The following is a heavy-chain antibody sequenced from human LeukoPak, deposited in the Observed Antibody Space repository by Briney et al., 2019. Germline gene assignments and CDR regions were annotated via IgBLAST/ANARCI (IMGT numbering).Heavy chain of an antibody. CDR2: IYYSGST. D-gene: IGHD3-10*01. J-gene: IGHJ4*02. CDR3: ARGRHYYGSGN. Sequence: SETLSLTCTVSGGSISTYYWSWIRLPPGKGLEWIGYIYYSGSTYYNPSLKSRVTISVDTSKNQFSLKLSSVTAADTAVYYCARGRHYYGSGNWGQGTLVTVSS. V-gene: IGHV4-59*08. CDR1: GGSISTYY.